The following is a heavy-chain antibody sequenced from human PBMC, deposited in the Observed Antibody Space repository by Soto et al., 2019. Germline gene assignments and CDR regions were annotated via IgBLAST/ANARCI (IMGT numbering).Heavy chain of an antibody. V-gene: IGHV4-34*01. J-gene: IGHJ4*02. Sequence: QVQLQQWGAGLLKPSETLSLTCAVYGGSFSGYYWSWIRQPPGKGLEWTGEINHSGSTNYNPSLKSRVTISVDTSKNQFSLKLSAVTAADTAVYYCARGLNGDFDYWGQGTLVTVSS. CDR2: INHSGST. CDR1: GGSFSGYY. CDR3: ARGLNGDFDY. D-gene: IGHD4-17*01.